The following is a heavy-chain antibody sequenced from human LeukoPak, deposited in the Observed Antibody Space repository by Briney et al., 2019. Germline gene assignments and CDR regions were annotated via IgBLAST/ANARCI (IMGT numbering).Heavy chain of an antibody. V-gene: IGHV4-59*08. CDR3: ARSYGAGGPGEEFDP. J-gene: IGHJ5*02. CDR1: GGSISSYY. Sequence: SETLSLTCTVSGGSISSYYWSWIRQPPGKGLEWIGYIYYSGSTNYNPSLKSRVTISVDTSKNQFSLKLSSVTAADTAVYYCARSYGAGGPGEEFDPWGQGTLVTVSS. CDR2: IYYSGST. D-gene: IGHD4-17*01.